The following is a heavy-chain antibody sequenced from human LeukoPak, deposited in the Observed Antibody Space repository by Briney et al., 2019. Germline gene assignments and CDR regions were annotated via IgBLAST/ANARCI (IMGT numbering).Heavy chain of an antibody. CDR3: ARGIQEGFDC. V-gene: IGHV1-69*13. CDR1: GYTFTGYY. D-gene: IGHD1-1*01. CDR2: IIPILGTA. Sequence: ASVKVSCKASGYTFTGYYMHWVRQAPGQGLEWMGGIIPILGTANYAQKFQGRVTITADESTTTAYMELSSLRSEDTAVYYCARGIQEGFDCWGQGTLVSVSS. J-gene: IGHJ4*02.